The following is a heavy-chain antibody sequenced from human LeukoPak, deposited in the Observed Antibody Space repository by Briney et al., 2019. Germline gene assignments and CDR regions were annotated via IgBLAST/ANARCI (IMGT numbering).Heavy chain of an antibody. V-gene: IGHV4-34*01. CDR2: INHSGST. Sequence: SETLSLICADSGGPFSGFFWSWIRQPPGKGLEWIGEINHSGSTNYNPSLKSRVTISIDTSKNQFSLKLTSVTAADTAVYYCARGQGTAMVTYYYYMDVWGKGTTVTVSS. J-gene: IGHJ6*03. CDR3: ARGQGTAMVTYYYYMDV. CDR1: GGPFSGFF. D-gene: IGHD5-18*01.